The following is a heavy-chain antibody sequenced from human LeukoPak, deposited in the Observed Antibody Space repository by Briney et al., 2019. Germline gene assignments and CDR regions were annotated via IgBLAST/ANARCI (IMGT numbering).Heavy chain of an antibody. CDR1: GFTFSSYA. V-gene: IGHV3-30*04. Sequence: QPGGSLRLSCAASGFTFSSYAMHWVRQAPGKGLEWVAVISYDGSNKYYADSVKGRFTISRDNAKNSLFLQMNSLRAEDTALYYCARDKIEGPTLFDYWGQGTLVTVSS. CDR3: ARDKIEGPTLFDY. J-gene: IGHJ4*02. CDR2: ISYDGSNK.